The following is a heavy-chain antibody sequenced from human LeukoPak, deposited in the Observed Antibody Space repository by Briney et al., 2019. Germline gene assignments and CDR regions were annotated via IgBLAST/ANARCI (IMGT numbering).Heavy chain of an antibody. CDR2: IYYSGST. D-gene: IGHD3-10*01. J-gene: IGHJ3*02. Sequence: SETLSLTCTVSGGSISSGGYYWSWIRQHPGKGLKWIGYIYYSGSTYYNPSFKSRVTISVDTSKNQFSLKLSSVTAADTAVYYCARDGVGGSGSYYKSDAFDIWGQGTMVTVSS. V-gene: IGHV4-31*03. CDR1: GGSISSGGYY. CDR3: ARDGVGGSGSYYKSDAFDI.